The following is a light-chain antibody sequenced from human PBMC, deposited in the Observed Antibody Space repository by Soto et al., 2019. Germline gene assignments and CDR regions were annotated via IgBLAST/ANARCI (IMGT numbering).Light chain of an antibody. CDR1: QSVSSK. CDR2: DTS. V-gene: IGKV3-15*01. CDR3: QQSHGSFSIT. Sequence: IVRTQTEGTRSVSGKKRAAGWCRVCQSVSSKFAWYRQRPGQAPSLVLYDTSTRATGVPARFSGSGSGTAFTLTILRLQSEDFGAYYCQQSHGSFSITFGQGARLEVK. J-gene: IGKJ5*01.